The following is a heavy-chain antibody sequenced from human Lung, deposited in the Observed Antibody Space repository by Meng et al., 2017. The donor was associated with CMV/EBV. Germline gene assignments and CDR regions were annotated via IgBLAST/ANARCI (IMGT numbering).Heavy chain of an antibody. CDR2: VSYDSYNK. J-gene: IGHJ4*02. V-gene: IGHV3-30-3*01. Sequence: GESXKISCATSGFTFNTHPMHWVRQAPGKGLEWVAVVSYDSYNKFYAGSVQGRFTISRDNAKSMLYLQMNGLRPEDTATYYCARGEGGGIGDCSSAICPLFDSWXQGMXVTVSS. CDR3: ARGEGGGIGDCSSAICPLFDS. D-gene: IGHD2-2*03. CDR1: GFTFNTHP.